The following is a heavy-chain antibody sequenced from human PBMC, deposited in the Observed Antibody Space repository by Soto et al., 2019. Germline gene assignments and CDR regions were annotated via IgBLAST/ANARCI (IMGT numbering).Heavy chain of an antibody. D-gene: IGHD1-1*01. Sequence: TSETLSLTCTVSGDSISSADYYWSWIRQTPGKGLEWIGHIFYSGTTYYNPSLKSRLTISVDTSKNHFSLRLTSVTTADTAVYYCARDLWVEPELYYYGMDVWGQGTTVTVSS. V-gene: IGHV4-30-4*01. J-gene: IGHJ6*02. CDR3: ARDLWVEPELYYYGMDV. CDR1: GDSISSADYY. CDR2: IFYSGTT.